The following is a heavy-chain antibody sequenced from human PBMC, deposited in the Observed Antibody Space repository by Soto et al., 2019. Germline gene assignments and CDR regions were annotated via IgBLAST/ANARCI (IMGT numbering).Heavy chain of an antibody. J-gene: IGHJ5*02. V-gene: IGHV3-48*01. CDR2: ISSSSSTI. D-gene: IGHD6-6*01. CDR1: GFTFSSYA. Sequence: GGSLRLSCAASGFTFSSYAMSWVRQAPGKGLEWVSYISSSSSTIYYADSVKGRFTISRDNAKNSLYLQMNSLRAEDTAVYYCARDRMAARPNWFDPWGQGTLVTVSS. CDR3: ARDRMAARPNWFDP.